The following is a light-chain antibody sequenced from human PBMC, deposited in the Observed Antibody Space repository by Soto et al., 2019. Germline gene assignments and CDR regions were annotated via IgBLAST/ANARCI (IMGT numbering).Light chain of an antibody. V-gene: IGLV2-14*01. Sequence: QSALTQPASVSGSPGQSITISCTGTSSDVGGYNYVSWYQQHPGKAPKLMIYDVSNRPSGVSNRFSGSKSGNTASLTISGLRAEDEADYYCRSYTSSSTRVFGGGTKLTV. J-gene: IGLJ2*01. CDR2: DVS. CDR3: RSYTSSSTRV. CDR1: SSDVGGYNY.